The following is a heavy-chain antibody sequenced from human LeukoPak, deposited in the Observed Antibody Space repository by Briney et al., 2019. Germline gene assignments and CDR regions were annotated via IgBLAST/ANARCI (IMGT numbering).Heavy chain of an antibody. Sequence: SETLSLTCTVSGGSISIYYWSWIRQPAGKGLEWIGRIYTSGSTNYNPSLKSRVTMSVDTSKNQFSLKLSSVTAADTAVYYCARESWIVVVVAATFSAFDIWGQGTMVTVSS. D-gene: IGHD2-15*01. CDR3: ARESWIVVVVAATFSAFDI. CDR2: IYTSGST. J-gene: IGHJ3*02. V-gene: IGHV4-4*07. CDR1: GGSISIYY.